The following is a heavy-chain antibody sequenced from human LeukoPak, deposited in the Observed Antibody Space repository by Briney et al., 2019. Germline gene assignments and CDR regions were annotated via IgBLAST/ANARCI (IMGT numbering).Heavy chain of an antibody. CDR2: IIPIFGTA. CDR1: GGTFSSYA. Sequence: ASVKVSCRASGGTFSSYAISWVRQAPGQGLEWMGGIIPIFGTANYAQKFQGRVTTTADESMSTAYMELSSLRSEDTAVYYCASIAAAGPHNWFDPWGQGTLVTVSS. J-gene: IGHJ5*02. V-gene: IGHV1-69*13. CDR3: ASIAAAGPHNWFDP. D-gene: IGHD6-13*01.